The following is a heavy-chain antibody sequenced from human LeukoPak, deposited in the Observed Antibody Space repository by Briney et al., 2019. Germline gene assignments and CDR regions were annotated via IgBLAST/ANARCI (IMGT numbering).Heavy chain of an antibody. V-gene: IGHV4-31*03. CDR3: ARVSRRHVDY. CDR1: GDSISSGGYY. Sequence: PSETLSLTCTVSGDSISSGGYYWSWIRQHPGKGLEWIGYIYYSGSTYYNLSLKSRLTISVGTFKNQFSLKLSSVTVADTAVYYCARVSRRHVDYWGQGTLVTVSS. J-gene: IGHJ4*02. CDR2: IYYSGST.